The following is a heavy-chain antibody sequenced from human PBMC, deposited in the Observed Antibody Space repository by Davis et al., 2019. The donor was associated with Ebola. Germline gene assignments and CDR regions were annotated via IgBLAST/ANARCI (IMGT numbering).Heavy chain of an antibody. CDR2: IYYSGST. CDR3: ARDVYFYGMDV. Sequence: MPSETLSLTCTVSGGSISSYHWSWIRQPPGKGLEWLGYIYYSGSTNYNPSLKSRVTISVDTSKNQFSLKLSSVTAADTAVYYCARDVYFYGMDVWGQGTTVTVSS. J-gene: IGHJ6*02. CDR1: GGSISSYH. D-gene: IGHD2-8*01. V-gene: IGHV4-59*08.